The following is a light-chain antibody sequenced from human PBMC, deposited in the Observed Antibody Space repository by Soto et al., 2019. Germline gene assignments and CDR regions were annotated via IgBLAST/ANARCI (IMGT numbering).Light chain of an antibody. V-gene: IGLV8-61*01. Sequence: QAVVTQEPSFSVSPGGTVTLTCGLSSGSVSTTSYPSWFQQTPGRTPRTLIYTTNTRSSGVPDRFSGSILGNKAALTITGAQADDECDYYCVLYMGSGISVFGGGTKVTVL. CDR1: SGSVSTTSY. J-gene: IGLJ2*01. CDR3: VLYMGSGISV. CDR2: TTN.